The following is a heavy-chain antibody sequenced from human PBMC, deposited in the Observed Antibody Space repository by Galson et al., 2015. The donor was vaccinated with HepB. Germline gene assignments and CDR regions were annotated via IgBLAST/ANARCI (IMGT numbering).Heavy chain of an antibody. J-gene: IGHJ6*02. CDR1: GFTFSSYG. CDR2: ISYDGSNK. V-gene: IGHV3-30*03. Sequence: QRLSCAASGFTFSSYGMHWVRQAPGKGLEWVAVISYDGSNKYYADSVKGRFTISRDNSKNTLYLQMNSLRAEDTAVYYCARDGYCSGGSCYSYFYYYYYGMDVWGQGTTVTVSS. CDR3: ARDGYCSGGSCYSYFYYYYYGMDV. D-gene: IGHD2-15*01.